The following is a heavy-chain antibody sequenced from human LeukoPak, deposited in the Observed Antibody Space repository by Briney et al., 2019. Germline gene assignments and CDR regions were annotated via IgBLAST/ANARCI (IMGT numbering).Heavy chain of an antibody. Sequence: KPSETLSLTCTVSGGSISSYYWSWIRQPPGKGLEWIGYIYYSGSTDYNPSFKSRVTISVDTSKNQFSLKLTSVTAADTAMYYCARRGGSPLGAFDIWGQGTMVTVSS. CDR1: GGSISSYY. CDR2: IYYSGST. J-gene: IGHJ3*02. CDR3: ARRGGSPLGAFDI. D-gene: IGHD1-26*01. V-gene: IGHV4-59*01.